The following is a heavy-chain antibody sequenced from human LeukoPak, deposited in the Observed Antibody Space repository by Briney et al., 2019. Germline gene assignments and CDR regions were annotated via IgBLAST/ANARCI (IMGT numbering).Heavy chain of an antibody. Sequence: GGSLRLSCAASGFTFGDYGMTWVRQAPGKGLEWVSGINWNGGSTGYADSGKGRFTISTDNAKNSLYLQMNSLRAEDTALYYCARVHGGCDRAWFDPWGQGTLVTVSS. D-gene: IGHD2-15*01. CDR2: INWNGGST. V-gene: IGHV3-20*04. J-gene: IGHJ5*02. CDR1: GFTFGDYG. CDR3: ARVHGGCDRAWFDP.